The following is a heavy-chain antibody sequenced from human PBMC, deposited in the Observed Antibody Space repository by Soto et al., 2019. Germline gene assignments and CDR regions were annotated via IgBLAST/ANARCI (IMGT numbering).Heavy chain of an antibody. CDR2: IYYSGST. Sequence: ASETLSLTCTVSGGSISSYYWSWIRQPPGKGLEWIGYIYYSGSTNYNPSLKSRVTISVDTSKNQFSLKLSSVTAADTAVYYCARDRDGYNWWFDYWGQGTLVTVSS. J-gene: IGHJ4*02. CDR3: ARDRDGYNWWFDY. V-gene: IGHV4-59*01. CDR1: GGSISSYY. D-gene: IGHD1-1*01.